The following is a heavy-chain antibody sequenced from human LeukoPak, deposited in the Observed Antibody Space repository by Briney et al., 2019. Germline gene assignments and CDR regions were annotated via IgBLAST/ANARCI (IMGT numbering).Heavy chain of an antibody. Sequence: SETLSLTCTVSGVSIGSAGYFWTWIRQHPGKGLEWIGYISYSGSISYNPALESRVAISLDTSKNQLSLKLSSVTAADTAMYYCVSRPYNRRNTYHGVFDYWGQGALVTVSS. CDR1: GVSIGSAGYF. CDR2: ISYSGSI. V-gene: IGHV4-31*03. J-gene: IGHJ4*02. CDR3: VSRPYNRRNTYHGVFDY. D-gene: IGHD1/OR15-1a*01.